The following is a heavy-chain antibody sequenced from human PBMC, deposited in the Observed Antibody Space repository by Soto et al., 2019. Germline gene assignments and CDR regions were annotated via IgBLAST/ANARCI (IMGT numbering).Heavy chain of an antibody. V-gene: IGHV3-30*18. D-gene: IGHD1-26*01. CDR2: ISYDGSNK. J-gene: IGHJ6*02. Sequence: GALRLSCAASGFTFSSYGIHWVRQAPGKGLEWVAVISYDGSNKYYADSVKGRFTISRDNSKNTLYLQMNSLRAEDTAVYYCAKDRPSGSRPYYYGMDVWGQGTTVTVSS. CDR1: GFTFSSYG. CDR3: AKDRPSGSRPYYYGMDV.